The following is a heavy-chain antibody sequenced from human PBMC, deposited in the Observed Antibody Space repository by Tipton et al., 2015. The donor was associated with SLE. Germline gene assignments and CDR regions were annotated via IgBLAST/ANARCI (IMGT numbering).Heavy chain of an antibody. CDR3: ARGRIVVRRDWGWFDP. V-gene: IGHV4-34*01. CDR1: DGAFSGYY. D-gene: IGHD2-21*01. CDR2: INHAGST. Sequence: TLSLTCAVHDGAFSGYYWSWIRQPPGKGLEWIGEINHAGSTNYNPSLNSRVTVSVETSKKQFSLNLSSVTAADTAVYYCARGRIVVRRDWGWFDPWGQGILVTVSS. J-gene: IGHJ5*02.